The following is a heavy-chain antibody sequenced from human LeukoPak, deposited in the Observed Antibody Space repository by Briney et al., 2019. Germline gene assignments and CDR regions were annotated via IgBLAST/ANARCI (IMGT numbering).Heavy chain of an antibody. V-gene: IGHV3-48*01. CDR1: GFTFSSYG. CDR2: IAYTNTI. CDR3: ARDPHALDF. Sequence: HPGGSLRLSCAASGFTFSSYGMHWVRQAPGKGLEWVAYIAYTNTIHYADSVRGRFAISRDNAKNSLYLQLNSLRAEDSAVYYCARDPHALDFWGQGTLVTVSS. J-gene: IGHJ4*02.